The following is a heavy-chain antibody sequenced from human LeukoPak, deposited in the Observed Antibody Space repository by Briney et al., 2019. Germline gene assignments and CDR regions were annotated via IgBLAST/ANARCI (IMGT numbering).Heavy chain of an antibody. CDR1: GFTFSDFY. D-gene: IGHD2-2*01. CDR2: ITSAGST. Sequence: GGSLRLSCAASGFTFSDFYMTWIRQAPGKGLEWISYITSAGSTYYAGSVKGRFTISRDNSKNTLNLQMNSLRAEDTAVYYCTRRGGPAARYPDYYYYMDVWGKGTTVTVSS. V-gene: IGHV3-69-1*01. J-gene: IGHJ6*03. CDR3: TRRGGPAARYPDYYYYMDV.